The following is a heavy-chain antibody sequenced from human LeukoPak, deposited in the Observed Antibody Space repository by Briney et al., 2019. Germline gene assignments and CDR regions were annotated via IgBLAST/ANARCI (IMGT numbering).Heavy chain of an antibody. CDR2: IYYSGST. CDR1: GGSISRSRDY. CDR3: ASHSPGALGAFDI. V-gene: IGHV4-61*01. J-gene: IGHJ3*02. D-gene: IGHD3-10*01. Sequence: SETLSLTCTVSGGSISRSRDYWSWIRQPPGKGLEWIGYIYYSGSTNYNPSLKSRVTISVDTSKNQFSLKLSSVTAADTAVYYCASHSPGALGAFDIWGQGTMVTVSS.